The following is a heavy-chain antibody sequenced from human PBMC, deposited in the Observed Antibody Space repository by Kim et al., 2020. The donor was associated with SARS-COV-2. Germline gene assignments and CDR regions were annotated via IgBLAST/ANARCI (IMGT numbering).Heavy chain of an antibody. J-gene: IGHJ4*02. D-gene: IGHD6-6*01. V-gene: IGHV3-21*01. Sequence: ADSGKGQFTISRDNAKNSLYLQMNSLRAEDTAVYYCARGSSSSGSILDYWGQGTLVTVSS. CDR3: ARGSSSSGSILDY.